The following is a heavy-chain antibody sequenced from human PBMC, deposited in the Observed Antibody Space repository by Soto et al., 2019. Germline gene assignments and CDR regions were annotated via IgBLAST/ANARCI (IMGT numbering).Heavy chain of an antibody. D-gene: IGHD6-13*01. CDR1: GFTFSSYG. CDR3: AKEDSSSWHYYYGMDV. J-gene: IGHJ6*02. V-gene: IGHV3-30*18. Sequence: QVQLVESGGGVVQPGRSLRLSCAASGFTFSSYGMNWVRQAPGKGLGGGAVISYDGSNKYYADSVKGRFTISRDSSKNMLYLQMNSLRAEDTAVYYCAKEDSSSWHYYYGMDVWGQGTTVTVSS. CDR2: ISYDGSNK.